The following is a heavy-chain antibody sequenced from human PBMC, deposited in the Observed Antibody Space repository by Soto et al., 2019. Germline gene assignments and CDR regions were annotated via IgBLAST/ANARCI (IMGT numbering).Heavy chain of an antibody. CDR3: ASGLSCGLGSYVLFDAFDT. D-gene: IGHD3-10*01. CDR1: GFIFEGYA. V-gene: IGHV3-9*01. Sequence: EVQVVESGGGLVQPGRSLRLSCAASGFIFEGYAMNWVRQAPGKGLEWVSGISWNSGSIDYADSVTGRFTISRDNAKNCLYLQINILRTEDTPLYYCASGLSCGLGSYVLFDAFDTWGQGTRVTVSS. J-gene: IGHJ3*02. CDR2: ISWNSGSI.